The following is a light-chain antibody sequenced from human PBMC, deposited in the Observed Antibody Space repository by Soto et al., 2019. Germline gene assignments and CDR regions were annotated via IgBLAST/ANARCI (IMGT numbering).Light chain of an antibody. CDR2: EVS. CDR1: SSDVGTHNR. Sequence: QSALTQSPSVSGSPGQSVTISCTGTSSDVGTHNRVSWYQQSPGTAPKLMIYEVSNRPSGVPDRFSGSKSGNTASLTISGLKPEDEADYYCSSFTTSNTWVLGGGTKLTVL. J-gene: IGLJ3*02. V-gene: IGLV2-18*02. CDR3: SSFTTSNTWV.